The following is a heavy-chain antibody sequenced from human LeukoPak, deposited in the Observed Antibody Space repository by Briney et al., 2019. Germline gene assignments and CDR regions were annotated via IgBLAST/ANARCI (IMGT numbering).Heavy chain of an antibody. CDR3: ARDRMNAYDY. D-gene: IGHD3-16*01. V-gene: IGHV3-21*01. J-gene: IGHJ4*02. CDR2: ISSSSSYI. Sequence: GGSLRLSCAASGFTFSSYSMNWVRQAPGKGPEWVSSISSSSSYIYYADSVKGRFTISRDNAKNSLYLQMNSLRAEDTAVYYCARDRMNAYDYWGQGALVTVSS. CDR1: GFTFSSYS.